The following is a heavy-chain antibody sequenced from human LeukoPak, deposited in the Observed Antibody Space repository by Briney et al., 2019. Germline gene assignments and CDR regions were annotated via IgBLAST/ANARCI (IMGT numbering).Heavy chain of an antibody. D-gene: IGHD1-1*01. CDR1: GGSISSNSYY. CDR3: ARRTGIDWFDP. Sequence: SETLSPTCTVSGGSISSNSYYWGWIRQPPGKGLECIGYIFYSGSTYYNPSLKSRVTMSVDTSNNQFSLKLSSVTAADTAVYYCARRTGIDWFDPWGQGTLVTVSS. CDR2: IFYSGST. J-gene: IGHJ5*02. V-gene: IGHV4-39*01.